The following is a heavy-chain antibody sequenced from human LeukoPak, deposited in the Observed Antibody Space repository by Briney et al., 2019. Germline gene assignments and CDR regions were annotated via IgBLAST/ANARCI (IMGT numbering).Heavy chain of an antibody. CDR1: ALTSSTYS. CDR2: ISSSSNHI. J-gene: IGHJ4*02. Sequence: RSLRPSCAPSALTSSTYSMNWVSQPQGDGMEWVSSISSSSNHIYYADSVKGRFTNSRDNAKNSLYLQMNSLRAEDTAVYYCARVPHAMVRGVIITEFYFDYWGQGTLVTVSS. CDR3: ARVPHAMVRGVIITEFYFDY. D-gene: IGHD3-10*01. V-gene: IGHV3-21*01.